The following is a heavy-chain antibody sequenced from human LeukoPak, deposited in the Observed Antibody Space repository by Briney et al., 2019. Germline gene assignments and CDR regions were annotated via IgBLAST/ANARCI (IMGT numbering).Heavy chain of an antibody. V-gene: IGHV3-7*03. CDR3: ARDWFDGDYDRFDY. D-gene: IGHD4-17*01. CDR2: IKQDGSQK. CDR1: GFTFSSYW. Sequence: GGSLRLSCAASGFTFSSYWMSWFRQAPGKGLEWVANIKQDGSQKFSVDSVKGRFTISRDNAKNSLYLQMNSLRVEDTAVYYCARDWFDGDYDRFDYWGREPWSPSPQ. J-gene: IGHJ4*02.